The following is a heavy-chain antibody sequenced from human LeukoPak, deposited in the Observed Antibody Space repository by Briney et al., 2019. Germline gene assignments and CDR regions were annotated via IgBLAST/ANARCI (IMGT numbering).Heavy chain of an antibody. J-gene: IGHJ4*02. CDR3: AKDPTYYYDTRGYFYFDY. CDR1: GFTVSSNY. Sequence: PGGSLRLSCAAFGFTVSSNYMSWVRQAPGKGLEWVSVIYSGGSTYYADSVKGRFTISRDISTNTLYLQMNSLRAEDTALYYCAKDPTYYYDTRGYFYFDYWGQGTLVTVSS. CDR2: IYSGGST. D-gene: IGHD3-22*01. V-gene: IGHV3-53*01.